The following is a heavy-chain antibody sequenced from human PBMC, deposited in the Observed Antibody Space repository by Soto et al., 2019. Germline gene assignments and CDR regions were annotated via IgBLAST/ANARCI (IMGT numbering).Heavy chain of an antibody. J-gene: IGHJ4*02. V-gene: IGHV4-4*02. CDR2: IYHSGST. CDR1: GGSISSSNW. CDR3: ARVSDSRAPYRGEYCDY. D-gene: IGHD3-22*01. Sequence: PSETLSLTCAVSGGSISSSNWWSWVRQPPGKGLEWIGEIYHSGSTNYNPSLKSRVTISVDKSKNQFSLKLSSVTAADTAVYYCARVSDSRAPYRGEYCDYWGQGTLVTVS.